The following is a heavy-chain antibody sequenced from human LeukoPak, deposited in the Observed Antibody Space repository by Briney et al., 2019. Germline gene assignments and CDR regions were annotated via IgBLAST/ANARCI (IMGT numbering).Heavy chain of an antibody. V-gene: IGHV1-24*01. J-gene: IGHJ4*02. CDR2: FDPEQAKT. D-gene: IGHD3-3*01. CDR1: GYSLTDLN. Sequence: ASVKVSCKVSGYSLTDLNIQWVRQAPGKGLECMGGFDPEQAKTVYAEKFQGRVTMTEDPSTDTAYMELGSLRSEDTAVYFCATRGGDFWSGYENWGQGTLVTVSS. CDR3: ATRGGDFWSGYEN.